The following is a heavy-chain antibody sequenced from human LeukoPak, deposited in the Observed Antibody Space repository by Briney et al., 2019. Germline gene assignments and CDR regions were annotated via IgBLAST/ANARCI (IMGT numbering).Heavy chain of an antibody. D-gene: IGHD3-3*01. CDR1: GYSISSGYY. J-gene: IGHJ4*02. CDR3: ARPISSQGYFGVVID. V-gene: IGHV4-38-2*01. Sequence: SETLSLTCAVSGYSISSGYYWGWIRQPPGKGLEWIGSIYHSGSTYYNPSLKSRVTISVDTSKNQISLKLSSVTAADTAVYYCARPISSQGYFGVVIDWGQGTLVTVSS. CDR2: IYHSGST.